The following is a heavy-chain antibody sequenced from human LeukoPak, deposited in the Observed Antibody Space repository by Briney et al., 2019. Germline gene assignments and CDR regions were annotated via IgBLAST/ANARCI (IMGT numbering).Heavy chain of an antibody. CDR3: ATHYSSGWYYFDY. Sequence: GASVKVSCKASGYTFTSYYMHWVRQAPGQGLEWMGIINPSGGSTSYAQKFQGRVTMTRDTSISTAYMELSRLRSDDTAVYYCATHYSSGWYYFDYWGQGTLVTVSS. J-gene: IGHJ4*02. V-gene: IGHV1-46*01. D-gene: IGHD6-19*01. CDR2: INPSGGST. CDR1: GYTFTSYY.